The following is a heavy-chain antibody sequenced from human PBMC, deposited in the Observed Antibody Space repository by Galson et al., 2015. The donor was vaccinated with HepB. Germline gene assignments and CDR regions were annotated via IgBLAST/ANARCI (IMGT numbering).Heavy chain of an antibody. Sequence: QSGAEVKKPGESLRISCKGSGYSFTSYWISWVRQMPGKGLEWMGRIDPSDSYTNYSPSFQGHVTISADKSISTAYLQWSSLKASDTAMYYCARSYYYGSGSYYHDSAEYFQHWGQGTLVTVSS. J-gene: IGHJ1*01. D-gene: IGHD3-10*01. CDR2: IDPSDSYT. V-gene: IGHV5-10-1*01. CDR3: ARSYYYGSGSYYHDSAEYFQH. CDR1: GYSFTSYW.